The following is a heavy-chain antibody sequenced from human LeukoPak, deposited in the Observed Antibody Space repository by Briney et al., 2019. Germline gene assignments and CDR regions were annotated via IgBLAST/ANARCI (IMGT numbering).Heavy chain of an antibody. J-gene: IGHJ6*02. V-gene: IGHV2-26*01. Sequence: SGPTLVNPTETLTLTCTVSGFSLSNARMGVSWIRQPPGKALEWLAHIFSNDEKSYSTSLKSRLTISKDTSKSQVVLTMTNMDPVDTATYYCARTPRSGVVVIRYYYGMDVWGQGTTVTVSS. CDR3: ARTPRSGVVVIRYYYGMDV. D-gene: IGHD3-22*01. CDR1: GFSLSNARMG. CDR2: IFSNDEK.